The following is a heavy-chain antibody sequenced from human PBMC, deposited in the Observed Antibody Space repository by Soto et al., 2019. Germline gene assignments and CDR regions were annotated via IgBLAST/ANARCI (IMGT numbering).Heavy chain of an antibody. CDR3: ARAQTGYLDLYNWFDP. J-gene: IGHJ5*02. Sequence: QVQLQESGPGLVKPSETLSLTCTVSGGSISSYYWSWIRQPPGKGLEWIGHVYYSGTTSYNPSLKSRVTISIDTSKNQFSPKLSSVTAADTAVYYCARAQTGYLDLYNWFDPWGQGTLVTVSS. D-gene: IGHD3-9*01. V-gene: IGHV4-59*01. CDR2: VYYSGTT. CDR1: GGSISSYY.